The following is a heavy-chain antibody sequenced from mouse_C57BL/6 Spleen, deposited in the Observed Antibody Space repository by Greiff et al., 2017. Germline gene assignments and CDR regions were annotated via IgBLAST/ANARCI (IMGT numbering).Heavy chain of an antibody. CDR3: ARDYSNYGDYFDY. D-gene: IGHD2-5*01. Sequence: QVQLQQSGAELVRPGASVKLSCKASGYTFTDYYINWVKQRPGQGLEWIARIYPGSGNTYYNEKFKGKATLTAEKSSSTAYMQLSSLTSEDSAVYFCARDYSNYGDYFDYWGQGTTLTVSS. J-gene: IGHJ2*01. CDR2: IYPGSGNT. V-gene: IGHV1-76*01. CDR1: GYTFTDYY.